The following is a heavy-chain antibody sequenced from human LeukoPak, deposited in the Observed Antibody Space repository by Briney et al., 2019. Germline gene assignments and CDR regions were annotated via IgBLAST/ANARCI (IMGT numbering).Heavy chain of an antibody. CDR1: GGTFISYA. Sequence: ASVKVSFTCSGGTFISYAISWVRQAPGQGLEWMGGIIPIFGTANYAQKFQGRVTITADESTSTAYMELSSLRSEDTAVYYCARGKDIVVVPAATPLDAFDIWGQGTMVTVSS. CDR3: ARGKDIVVVPAATPLDAFDI. V-gene: IGHV1-69*01. CDR2: IIPIFGTA. J-gene: IGHJ3*02. D-gene: IGHD2-2*01.